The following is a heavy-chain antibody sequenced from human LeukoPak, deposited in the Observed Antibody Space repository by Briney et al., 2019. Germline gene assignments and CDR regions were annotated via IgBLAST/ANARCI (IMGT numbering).Heavy chain of an antibody. Sequence: ASETLSLTCAVYGGSFSGYYWSWIRQPPGKGLEWIGEINHSGSTNYNPSLKSRVTISVDTSKNQFSLKLSSVTAADTAVYYCARGPYRSYDFWSGYYPNWFDPWGQGTLVTVSS. CDR3: ARGPYRSYDFWSGYYPNWFDP. CDR2: INHSGST. D-gene: IGHD3-3*01. V-gene: IGHV4-34*01. J-gene: IGHJ5*02. CDR1: GGSFSGYY.